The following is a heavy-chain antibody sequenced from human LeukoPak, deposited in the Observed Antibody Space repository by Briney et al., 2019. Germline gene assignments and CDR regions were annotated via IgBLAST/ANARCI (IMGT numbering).Heavy chain of an antibody. V-gene: IGHV3-15*01. D-gene: IGHD6-13*01. J-gene: IGHJ4*02. Sequence: WGSLRLSCAASGFTFSNTWRSWVRQAPGKGLEWVGRIKSKTDGGTTDYAAPVQGRFTISQDHSNHTLYLQIHSLHTEETAVYYCTTGLRAADTNWGLGPLVPVSS. CDR2: IKSKTDGGTT. CDR3: TTGLRAADTN. CDR1: GFTFSNTW.